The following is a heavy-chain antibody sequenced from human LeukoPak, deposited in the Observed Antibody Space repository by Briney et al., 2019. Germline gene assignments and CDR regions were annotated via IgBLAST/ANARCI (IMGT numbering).Heavy chain of an antibody. CDR1: GYTFTSYD. CDR3: ARGITMARAYYYGMDV. J-gene: IGHJ6*02. Sequence: GASVKVSCKASGYTFTSYDINWVRQATGQGLEWMGWMNPNSGNTGYAQKFQGRVTMTRNTSISTAYTELSSLRSEDTAVYYCARGITMARAYYYGMDVWGQGTTVTVSS. D-gene: IGHD3-10*01. V-gene: IGHV1-8*01. CDR2: MNPNSGNT.